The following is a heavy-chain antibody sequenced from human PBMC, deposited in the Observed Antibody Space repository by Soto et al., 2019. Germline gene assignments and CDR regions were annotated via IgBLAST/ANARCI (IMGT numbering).Heavy chain of an antibody. J-gene: IGHJ6*02. CDR3: ARALRAGGGYRPGYYYNFYGMDV. CDR2: INHSGST. CDR1: GGSFSGYY. D-gene: IGHD5-12*01. V-gene: IGHV4-34*01. Sequence: SETLSLTCAVYGGSFSGYYWSWIRQPPGKGLEWNGEINHSGSTNYNPSLKSRFTISVDTSKNQFSLKLRSVTAADTAVYYCARALRAGGGYRPGYYYNFYGMDVWGQGTTVTVSS.